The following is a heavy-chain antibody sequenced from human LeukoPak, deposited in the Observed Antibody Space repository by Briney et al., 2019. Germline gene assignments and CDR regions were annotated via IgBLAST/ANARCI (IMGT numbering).Heavy chain of an antibody. CDR2: IYYSGST. CDR1: GGSISSSSYY. J-gene: IGHJ4*02. D-gene: IGHD3-10*01. V-gene: IGHV4-39*07. CDR3: ARDPSWWVRGVFGFDY. Sequence: SETLSLTCTVSGGSISSSSYYWGWIRQPPGKGLEWIGSIYYSGSTYYNPSLKSRVTISVDTSKNQFSLKLSSVTAADTAVYYCARDPSWWVRGVFGFDYWGQGTLVTVSS.